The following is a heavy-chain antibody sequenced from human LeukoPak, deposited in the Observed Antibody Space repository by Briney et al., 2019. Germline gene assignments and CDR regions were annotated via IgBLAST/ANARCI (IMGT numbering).Heavy chain of an antibody. J-gene: IGHJ5*02. Sequence: SETLSLTCTVSGGSISSSSYYWGWIRQPPGKGLEWIGSIYYSGSTYYNPSLKSRVTISLDTSKNQFSLKLSSVTAADTAVYYCAERRREVIRSRRHYFDPWGQGSLVTVSS. CDR1: GGSISSSSYY. V-gene: IGHV4-39*07. CDR2: IYYSGST. D-gene: IGHD3-3*01. CDR3: AERRREVIRSRRHYFDP.